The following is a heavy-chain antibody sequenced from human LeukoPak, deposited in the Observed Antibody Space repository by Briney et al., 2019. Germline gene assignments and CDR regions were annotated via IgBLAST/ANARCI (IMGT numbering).Heavy chain of an antibody. D-gene: IGHD3-22*01. CDR1: GLTFSSYA. J-gene: IGHJ4*02. Sequence: PGGSLRLSCAASGLTFSSYAMSWVRQAPGKGLEWVSAISGSGGSTYYADSVKGRFTISRDNSKNTLYLQMNSLRAEDTAVYYCAKDFGYDSSGYAYWGQGTLVTVSS. V-gene: IGHV3-23*01. CDR3: AKDFGYDSSGYAY. CDR2: ISGSGGST.